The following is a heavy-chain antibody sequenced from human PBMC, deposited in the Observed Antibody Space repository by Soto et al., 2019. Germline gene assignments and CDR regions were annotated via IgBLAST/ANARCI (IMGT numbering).Heavy chain of an antibody. CDR2: IDPSDSYT. J-gene: IGHJ4*02. CDR3: PSGDDSSDNRHILE. D-gene: IGHD3-22*01. CDR1: GYSFTSYW. V-gene: IGHV5-10-1*01. Sequence: PGGSLKISFRCSGYSFTSYWSILGLQMPGKGLEWMGRIDPSDSYTNYSPSFQGHVNISADKSISTAYMKWSSLKASDTDMYYCPSGDDSSDNRHILEWGQGTLVTVSS.